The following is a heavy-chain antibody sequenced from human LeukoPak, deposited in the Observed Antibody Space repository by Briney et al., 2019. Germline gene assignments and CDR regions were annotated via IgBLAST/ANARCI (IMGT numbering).Heavy chain of an antibody. J-gene: IGHJ4*02. CDR2: INLSGGST. CDR3: ARVGVGATSDY. Sequence: RSSVKVSCKASGGTFSSYAISWVRQAPGQGLEWMGVINLSGGSTTYAQKFQGRVTMTRDTSTSTAYMDLSTLRSEDTAVYYCARVGVGATSDYWGQGTLVTISS. CDR1: GGTFSSYA. V-gene: IGHV1-46*01. D-gene: IGHD1-26*01.